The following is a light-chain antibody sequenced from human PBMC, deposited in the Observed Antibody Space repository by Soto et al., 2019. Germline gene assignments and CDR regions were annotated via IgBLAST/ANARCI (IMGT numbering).Light chain of an antibody. CDR3: SSYTTSNTWV. J-gene: IGLJ3*02. Sequence: QSALTQPASVSGSPGQSITISCTGTSSDVGGYNYVSRYQQHPGKAPKLMIYEVSNRPSGVSNRFSGSKSANTASLTISGLQAEDEADYYCSSYTTSNTWVFGGGTKLTVL. V-gene: IGLV2-14*01. CDR1: SSDVGGYNY. CDR2: EVS.